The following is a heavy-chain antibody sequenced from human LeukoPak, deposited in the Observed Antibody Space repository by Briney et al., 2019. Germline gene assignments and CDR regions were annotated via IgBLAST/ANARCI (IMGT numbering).Heavy chain of an antibody. CDR2: ISWNSGSI. Sequence: GGSLRLSCAASGFTFDDYAMHWVRQAPGKGLAWVSGISWNSGSIGYADSVKGRFTISRDNAKNSLYLQMNSLRAEDTALYYCAKGSHYGFSRAWFDYWGQGTLVTVSS. V-gene: IGHV3-9*01. D-gene: IGHD4-17*01. CDR3: AKGSHYGFSRAWFDY. J-gene: IGHJ4*02. CDR1: GFTFDDYA.